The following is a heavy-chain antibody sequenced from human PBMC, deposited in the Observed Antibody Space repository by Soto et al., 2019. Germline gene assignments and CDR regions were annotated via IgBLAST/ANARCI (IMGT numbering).Heavy chain of an antibody. CDR3: ATSRRNYYGSGSPFSSGYDRGIDY. CDR2: INHSGST. Sequence: ASETLSLTCAVYGGSFSGYYWSWIRQPPGKGLEWIGEINHSGSTNYNPSLKSRVTISVDTSKNQFSLKLSSVTAADTAVYYCATSRRNYYGSGSPFSSGYDRGIDYWGQGTLVTVSS. V-gene: IGHV4-34*01. J-gene: IGHJ4*02. CDR1: GGSFSGYY. D-gene: IGHD3-10*01.